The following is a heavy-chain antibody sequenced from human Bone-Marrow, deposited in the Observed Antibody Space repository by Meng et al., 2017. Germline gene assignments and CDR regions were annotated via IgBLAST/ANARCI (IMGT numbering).Heavy chain of an antibody. V-gene: IGHV4-61*01. CDR3: ARVDDYVDFDPPVSPAFDI. Sequence: GSLRLSCTVSGGSVSSGTYYWSWIRQPPGKGLEWIGYIYYSGSTNYNPSLKSRVTISVDTSKNQFSLKVSSVTAADTAVYYCARVDDYVDFDPPVSPAFDIWGQGTMVTVS. J-gene: IGHJ3*02. D-gene: IGHD4-17*01. CDR2: IYYSGST. CDR1: GGSVSSGTYY.